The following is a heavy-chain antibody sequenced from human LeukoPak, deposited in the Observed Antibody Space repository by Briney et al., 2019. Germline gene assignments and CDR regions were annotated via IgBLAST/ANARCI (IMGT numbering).Heavy chain of an antibody. CDR1: GYTFTSYA. CDR3: ARVGVWFGELGLFDY. V-gene: IGHV1-3*01. J-gene: IGHJ4*02. Sequence: ASVKVSCKASGYTFTSYAMHWVRQAPGQRLEWMGWINAGNGNTKYSQKFQGRVTITRDTSASTAYMELSSLRSEDTAVYYCARVGVWFGELGLFDYWGQGTLVTVSS. CDR2: INAGNGNT. D-gene: IGHD3-10*01.